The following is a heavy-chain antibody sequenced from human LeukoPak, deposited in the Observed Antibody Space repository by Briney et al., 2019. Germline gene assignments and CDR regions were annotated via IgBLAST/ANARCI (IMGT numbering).Heavy chain of an antibody. CDR1: GFTFSSYS. Sequence: GESLRLSCAPSGFTFSSYSMNWVRQAPGKGLEWVSSISSSSSYIYYADSVKGRFTISRDNAKNSLYLQMNSLRAEDTAVYYCARGMATIPSYYFDYWGQGTLVTVSS. CDR2: ISSSSSYI. J-gene: IGHJ4*02. V-gene: IGHV3-21*01. CDR3: ARGMATIPSYYFDY. D-gene: IGHD5-24*01.